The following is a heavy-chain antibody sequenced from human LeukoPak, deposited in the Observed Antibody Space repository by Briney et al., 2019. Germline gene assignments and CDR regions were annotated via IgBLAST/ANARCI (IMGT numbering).Heavy chain of an antibody. J-gene: IGHJ4*02. CDR2: INWNGGST. CDR3: ARGGPYSYALDY. Sequence: GGSLRLSCAASGFTFDDYGMSWVRQAPGKGLEWVSGINWNGGSTGYADSVKGRFTISRDNAKNSLYLQMNSLRAEDTAVYYCARGGPYSYALDYWGQGTLVTVSS. V-gene: IGHV3-20*04. D-gene: IGHD5-18*01. CDR1: GFTFDDYG.